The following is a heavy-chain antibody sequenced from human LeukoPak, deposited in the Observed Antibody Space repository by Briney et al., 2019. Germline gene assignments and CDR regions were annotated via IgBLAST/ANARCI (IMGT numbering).Heavy chain of an antibody. Sequence: ASVKVSCKASGYTFTGYYMHWVRQAPGQGLEGMGWINPNSGGTNDAQKFQGRVTMTRDTSISTAYMELSRLRSDDTAVYYCATWYYYGSGSYYANYYYYGMDVWGQGTTVTVSS. CDR1: GYTFTGYY. CDR3: ATWYYYGSGSYYANYYYYGMDV. V-gene: IGHV1-2*02. CDR2: INPNSGGT. J-gene: IGHJ6*02. D-gene: IGHD3-10*01.